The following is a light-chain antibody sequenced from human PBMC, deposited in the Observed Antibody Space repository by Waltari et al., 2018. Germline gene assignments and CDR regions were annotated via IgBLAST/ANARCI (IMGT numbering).Light chain of an antibody. V-gene: IGLV1-44*01. Sequence: QFVLTQPPSASGTPGQRVTITCSGSSSNIGSNPVNWYQQFPGTAPKLLIYTDNQRPSGVPDRFSGSKSGTSASLAISGLQSEDEADYHCATWDDSLNGWVFGGGTKLTVL. CDR1: SSNIGSNP. CDR3: ATWDDSLNGWV. J-gene: IGLJ3*02. CDR2: TDN.